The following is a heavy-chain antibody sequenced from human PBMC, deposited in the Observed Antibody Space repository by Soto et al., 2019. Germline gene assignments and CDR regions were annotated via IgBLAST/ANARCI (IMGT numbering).Heavy chain of an antibody. D-gene: IGHD2-2*01. V-gene: IGHV3-30*03. J-gene: IGHJ6*02. Sequence: QEQLVESGGGVVQPGTSLRLSCAASGFSFSRYGMHWFRQTPVKGLEWVAVITYDGSNDYYADSVKGRFTISRDNSKKTLYLQMSSLRAEDTAVYYCATGRVCFSSSCPAYDGTDVWGQGTTVTVSS. CDR1: GFSFSRYG. CDR2: ITYDGSND. CDR3: ATGRVCFSSSCPAYDGTDV.